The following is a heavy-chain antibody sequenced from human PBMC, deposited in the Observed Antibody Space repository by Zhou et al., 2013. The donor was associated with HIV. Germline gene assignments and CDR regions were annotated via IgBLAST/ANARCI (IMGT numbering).Heavy chain of an antibody. V-gene: IGHV1-46*01. CDR3: ARSKGAFVVDLFDY. D-gene: IGHD2-15*01. Sequence: QVQLEQSGAEVKKPGASVKVSCKAPGEGLEWMGIINPNTGTTSYAQMFQGRVTMTRDTSTTTIYIELSSLRSNDTAVYYCARSKGAFVVDLFDYWGQGTLVTVSS. J-gene: IGHJ4*02. CDR2: INPNTGTT.